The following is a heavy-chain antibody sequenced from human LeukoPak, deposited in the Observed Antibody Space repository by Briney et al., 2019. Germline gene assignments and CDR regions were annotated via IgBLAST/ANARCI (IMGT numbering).Heavy chain of an antibody. D-gene: IGHD6-13*01. CDR2: IDRRGST. CDR1: GGSFSDSY. J-gene: IGHJ4*02. CDR3: ASRTRAIAAAATNY. Sequence: SETLSLTCAVYGGSFSDSYWSWIRQPPGKGLEWIGEIDRRGSTNYNPSLKSRVTISLDTSKNQFSLRVHSVTAADTAVYYCASRTRAIAAAATNYWGQGTLVTVSS. V-gene: IGHV4-34*01.